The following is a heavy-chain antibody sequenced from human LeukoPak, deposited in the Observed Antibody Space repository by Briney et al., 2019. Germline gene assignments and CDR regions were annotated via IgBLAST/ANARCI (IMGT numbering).Heavy chain of an antibody. CDR2: IYYSGTT. CDR3: TRMGAAAMYFDY. CDR1: GGSISSYY. V-gene: IGHV4-59*01. Sequence: SETLSLTCTVSGGSISSYYWSWIRQPPGKGLEWIGYIYYSGTTNYNPSLKSRVTMAVDTSKNQFSLKLSSVTAADTAVYYCTRMGAAAMYFDYWGQGTLVTVSS. J-gene: IGHJ4*02. D-gene: IGHD6-13*01.